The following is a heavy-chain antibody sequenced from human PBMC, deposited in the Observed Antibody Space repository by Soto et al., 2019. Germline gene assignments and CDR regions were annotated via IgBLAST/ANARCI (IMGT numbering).Heavy chain of an antibody. D-gene: IGHD3-22*01. CDR1: GGSISSGDYY. J-gene: IGHJ3*02. CDR2: IYYSGRT. CDR3: ASMADSSADLDAFDI. V-gene: IGHV4-30-4*01. Sequence: QVQLQESGPGLVKPSQTLSLTCTVSGGSISSGDYYWSWIRQPPGKGREWIGYIYYSGRTYYNPSLKSRVTISVDTSKNQFSLKLSSVTAADTAVYYCASMADSSADLDAFDIWGQGTMVTVSS.